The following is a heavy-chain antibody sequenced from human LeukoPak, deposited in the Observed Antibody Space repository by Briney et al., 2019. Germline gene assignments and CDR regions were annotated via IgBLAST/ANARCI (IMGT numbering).Heavy chain of an antibody. D-gene: IGHD2-15*01. CDR2: ISGDGGST. V-gene: IGHV3-43*02. J-gene: IGHJ4*02. Sequence: GGSLRLPCAASGFTFDDCAMHWVRQAPGKGLEWVSLISGDGGSTYYADSVKGRFTISRDNSKNSLFLQMNSLRTEDTALYYCAKGQYCSGGSCYGHIDSWGQGTLVTVSS. CDR1: GFTFDDCA. CDR3: AKGQYCSGGSCYGHIDS.